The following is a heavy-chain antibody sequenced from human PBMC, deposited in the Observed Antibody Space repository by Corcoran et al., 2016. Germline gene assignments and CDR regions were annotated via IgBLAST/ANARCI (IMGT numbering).Heavy chain of an antibody. CDR2: INHSGST. Sequence: QVQLQQWGAGLLKPSETLSLTCAVYGGSFSGYYWSWIRQPPGKGLEWIGEINHSGSTNYNPSLKSRVTISVDTSKNQFSLKLSSVTAADTAVYYCARNRYGGNSFYYYYGMDVWGQGTTVTVSS. CDR1: GGSFSGYY. CDR3: ARNRYGGNSFYYYYGMDV. J-gene: IGHJ6*02. D-gene: IGHD4-17*01. V-gene: IGHV4-34*01.